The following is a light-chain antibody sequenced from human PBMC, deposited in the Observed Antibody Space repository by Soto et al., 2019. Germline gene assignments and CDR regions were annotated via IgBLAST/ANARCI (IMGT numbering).Light chain of an antibody. J-gene: IGKJ5*01. CDR1: QSVISY. V-gene: IGKV3-11*01. CDR2: DAS. Sequence: ETVLTQSPATLSLSPGERATLSCRASQSVISYLAWYQQKPGQAPRLLIYDASNRATGIPARFSGSGSGTDFTLTISRLEPVDFAVYYCPQRSKWPPVTFVQGTRLEIK. CDR3: PQRSKWPPVT.